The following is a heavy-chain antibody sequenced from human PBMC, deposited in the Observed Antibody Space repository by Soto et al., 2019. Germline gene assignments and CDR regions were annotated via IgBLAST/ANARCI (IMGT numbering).Heavy chain of an antibody. D-gene: IGHD4-17*01. CDR3: AGRTYG. J-gene: IGHJ3*01. V-gene: IGHV3-53*04. Sequence: EVQLVESGGGLVQPGGSLRLSCAASGFDVSSNYMSWVRQAPGKGLEWVSLIYSGGTTDYADSVKGRFTISRHSSKNTLYLQMNSLRVEDTAVYYCAGRTYGWGQGTMVTVSA. CDR1: GFDVSSNY. CDR2: IYSGGTT.